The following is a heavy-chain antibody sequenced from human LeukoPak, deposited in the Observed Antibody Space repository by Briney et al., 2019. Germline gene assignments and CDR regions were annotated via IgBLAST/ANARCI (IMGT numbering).Heavy chain of an antibody. Sequence: GASVKVSCKASGYTFTDYFIHWVRQAPGQGLEWTGIISPNGGTTNYAQKFQGRVTMTRDTSTSTVYMELSSLRSEDTAVYYCARGYCTNGVCRTFDIWGQGTLVTVSS. CDR2: ISPNGGTT. J-gene: IGHJ4*02. D-gene: IGHD2-8*01. CDR1: GYTFTDYF. CDR3: ARGYCTNGVCRTFDI. V-gene: IGHV1-46*01.